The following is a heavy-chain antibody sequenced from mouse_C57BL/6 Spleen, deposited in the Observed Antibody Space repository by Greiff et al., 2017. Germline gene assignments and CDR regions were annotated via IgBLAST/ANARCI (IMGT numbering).Heavy chain of an antibody. Sequence: QVQLQQPGAELVKPGASVKLSCKASGYTFTSYWLHWVKQRPGQGLEWIGMIHPNSGSTNYNEKFKSKATLTVDKSSSTAYMQLSSLTSEDSAVYYCAREGSNPFAYWGQGTLVTVSA. D-gene: IGHD2-5*01. J-gene: IGHJ3*01. CDR1: GYTFTSYW. V-gene: IGHV1-64*01. CDR2: IHPNSGST. CDR3: AREGSNPFAY.